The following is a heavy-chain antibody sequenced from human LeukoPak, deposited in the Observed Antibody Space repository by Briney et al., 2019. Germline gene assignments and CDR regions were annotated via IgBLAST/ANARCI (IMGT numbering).Heavy chain of an antibody. CDR3: AKDLVVTMIVVVIGYFDY. D-gene: IGHD3-22*01. CDR1: GFTFDDYA. V-gene: IGHV3-9*01. CDR2: ISWNSGSI. J-gene: IGHJ4*02. Sequence: AGGSLRLSCAASGFTFDDYAMHWVRHAPGKGLEWVSGISWNSGSIGYADSVKGRFTISRDNAKNSLYLQMNSLRAEDTAVYYCAKDLVVTMIVVVIGYFDYWGQGTLVTVSS.